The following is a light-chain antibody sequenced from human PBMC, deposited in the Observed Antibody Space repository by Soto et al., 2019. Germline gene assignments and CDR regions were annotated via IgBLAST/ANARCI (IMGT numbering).Light chain of an antibody. CDR2: AAS. V-gene: IGKV1-27*01. CDR3: QKDNSAPLT. CDR1: QGISNY. J-gene: IGKJ4*01. Sequence: DIQMTQSTSSLSASVGDRVTITCRASQGISNYLAWYQQKPGKVPKLLIYAASTLQSVVPSRFSGSVSGTDFTLTLSSLQAEDVATFYCQKDNSAPLTFGGGTKVEIK.